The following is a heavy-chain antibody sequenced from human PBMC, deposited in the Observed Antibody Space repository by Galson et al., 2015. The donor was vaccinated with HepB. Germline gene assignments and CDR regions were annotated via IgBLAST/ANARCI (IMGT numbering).Heavy chain of an antibody. CDR2: IYSGGST. Sequence: SLRLSCAASGFTVSSNYMSWVRQAPGKGLEWVSVIYSGGSTYYADSVKGRFTISRDNSKNTLYLQMNSLRAEDTAVYYCAREDHTPDAFDIWGQGTMVTVSS. V-gene: IGHV3-53*01. J-gene: IGHJ3*02. CDR3: AREDHTPDAFDI. CDR1: GFTVSSNY.